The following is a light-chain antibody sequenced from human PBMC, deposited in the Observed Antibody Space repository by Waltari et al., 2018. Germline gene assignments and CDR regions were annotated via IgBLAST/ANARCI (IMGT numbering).Light chain of an antibody. CDR2: EAS. V-gene: IGLV2-23*01. CDR3: SSYAGNCNLVV. Sequence: QCALTQPASVSGSPGQSITTSCTGTSSDVGSYNLVSWYQQHPGKAPKLMIYEASKRPSGVSKRFSGSKSGNTASLTISGLQAEDEADYYCSSYAGNCNLVVFGGGTKLTVL. CDR1: SSDVGSYNL. J-gene: IGLJ2*01.